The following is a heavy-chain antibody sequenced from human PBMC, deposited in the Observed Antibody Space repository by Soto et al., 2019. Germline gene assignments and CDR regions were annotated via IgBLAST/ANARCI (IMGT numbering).Heavy chain of an antibody. Sequence: GGSLRLSCAASGFTFSSYGMHWVRQAPGKGLEWVAVISYDGSNKYYADSVKGRFTIPRDNSKNTLYLQMNSLRAEDTAVYYCAKWVSSTSAFDIWGQGTMVTVSS. J-gene: IGHJ3*02. CDR3: AKWVSSTSAFDI. CDR1: GFTFSSYG. CDR2: ISYDGSNK. D-gene: IGHD6-13*01. V-gene: IGHV3-30*18.